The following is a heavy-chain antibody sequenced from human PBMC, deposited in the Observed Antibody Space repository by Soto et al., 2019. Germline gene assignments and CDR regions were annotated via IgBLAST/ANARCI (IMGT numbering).Heavy chain of an antibody. D-gene: IGHD5-12*01. CDR2: ISYDVSNK. CDR1: GFTFSSSA. V-gene: IGHV3-30*18. CDR3: AKEIVARMVDYYYGMDV. Sequence: LRLSCAASGFTFSSSAMNWVRQAPGKGLEWVAVISYDVSNKYYIDSVKGRFTTSRDNSKNTLYLQMNSLRAGDTAVYYCAKEIVARMVDYYYGMDVWGQGTTVTVSS. J-gene: IGHJ6*02.